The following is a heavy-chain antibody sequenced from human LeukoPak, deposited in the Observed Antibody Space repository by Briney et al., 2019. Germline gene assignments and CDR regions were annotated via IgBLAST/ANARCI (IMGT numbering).Heavy chain of an antibody. Sequence: GGSLRLSCAASGFTFSTYGMHWVRQAPGKGLEWVAVVWYDESLKYYADSVKGRFTISRDNSKNTLFLQLNSLRAEDTAVYYCATYLDVWGTGTTVIVPS. CDR2: VWYDESLK. CDR1: GFTFSTYG. V-gene: IGHV3-33*01. CDR3: ATYLDV. J-gene: IGHJ6*03.